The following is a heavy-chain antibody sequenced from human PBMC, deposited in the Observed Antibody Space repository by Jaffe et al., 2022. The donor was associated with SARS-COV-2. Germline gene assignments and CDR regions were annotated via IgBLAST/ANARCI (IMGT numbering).Heavy chain of an antibody. CDR1: GYSISSGYY. Sequence: QVQLQESGPGLVKPSETLSLTCTVSGYSISSGYYWGWIRQPPGKGLEWIGSIYHSGSTYYNPSLKSRVTISVDTSKNQFSLKLSSVTAADTAVYYCAREGVAAGGSGYYDYWGQGTLVTVSS. J-gene: IGHJ4*02. D-gene: IGHD3-22*01. CDR3: AREGVAAGGSGYYDY. CDR2: IYHSGST. V-gene: IGHV4-38-2*02.